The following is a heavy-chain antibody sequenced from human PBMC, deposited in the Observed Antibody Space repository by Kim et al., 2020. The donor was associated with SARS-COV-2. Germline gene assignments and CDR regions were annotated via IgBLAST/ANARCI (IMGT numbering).Heavy chain of an antibody. CDR1: GFTVSSHW. J-gene: IGHJ5*02. D-gene: IGHD4-17*01. Sequence: GGSLRLSCAASGFTVSSHWMHWVRHAPGKGLVWVSRISHDGTSTYYADSVKGRFTISRDSATNTLFLQMSGLRVEDTGVYYCARGKGPYGWFDPWGQGTLVTVSS. CDR2: ISHDGTST. CDR3: ARGKGPYGWFDP. V-gene: IGHV3-74*01.